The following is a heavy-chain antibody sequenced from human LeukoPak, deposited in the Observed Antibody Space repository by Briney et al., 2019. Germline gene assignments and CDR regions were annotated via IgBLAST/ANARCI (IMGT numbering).Heavy chain of an antibody. V-gene: IGHV4-30-4*02. Sequence: SETLSLTCTVSGGSISSDDYYWSWIRQPPGKDLEWIGYIYYSGGTSSNPSLKSRLTLSLDTSKNQFTLKLSSVTAADTAVYYCARRLYQGAFDIWGQGTMVTVSS. CDR3: ARRLYQGAFDI. J-gene: IGHJ3*02. D-gene: IGHD2-21*02. CDR1: GGSISSDDYY. CDR2: IYYSGGT.